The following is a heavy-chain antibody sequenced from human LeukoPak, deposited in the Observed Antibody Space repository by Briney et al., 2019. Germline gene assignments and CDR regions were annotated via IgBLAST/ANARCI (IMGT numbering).Heavy chain of an antibody. CDR3: ARGNIAAAGIHY. CDR1: GFTFSTYA. J-gene: IGHJ4*02. D-gene: IGHD6-13*01. CDR2: ISDDGGTK. V-gene: IGHV3-30-3*01. Sequence: GGSLRLSCAASGFTFSTYAIHWVRQAPGKGLEWVAVISDDGGTKFYADSVRGRFTISRDNAKNTLYLQMNSVRAEDTAVYYCARGNIAAAGIHYWGQGTLVIVSS.